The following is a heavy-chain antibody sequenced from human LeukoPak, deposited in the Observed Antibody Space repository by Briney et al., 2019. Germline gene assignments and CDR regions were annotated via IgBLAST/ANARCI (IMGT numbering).Heavy chain of an antibody. CDR1: GYTFTSYL. J-gene: IGHJ6*02. V-gene: IGHV1-18*01. CDR2: ISDFNGNT. D-gene: IGHD2-2*01. CDR3: AGDFDIVVERGALRHDGVEV. Sequence: RAAVKVSCKASGYTFTSYLISWVRQAPGQGVEWMGWISDFNGNTNYAQKFQGRVTMSTDTSTTTAYMELMCLRIDDPAVDDCAGDFDIVVERGALRHDGVEVWGQGTPVTVSS.